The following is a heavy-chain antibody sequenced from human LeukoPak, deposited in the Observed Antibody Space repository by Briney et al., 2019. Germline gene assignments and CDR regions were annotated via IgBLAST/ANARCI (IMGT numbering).Heavy chain of an antibody. CDR2: ISDSGGST. J-gene: IGHJ4*02. V-gene: IGHV3-23*01. D-gene: IGHD6-19*01. Sequence: GGSLRLSCAASGFSFSNYAMSWVRQDPGKGLEWVSTISDSGGSTSYADSVKGRFTISRDNSKNTLYLQMNNLRAEDTAVYYCAKMFSSGWSNFDYWGQGTLVTVSS. CDR3: AKMFSSGWSNFDY. CDR1: GFSFSNYA.